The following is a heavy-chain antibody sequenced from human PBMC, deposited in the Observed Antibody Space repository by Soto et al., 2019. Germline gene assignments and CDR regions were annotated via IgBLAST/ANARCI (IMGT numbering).Heavy chain of an antibody. CDR3: ARVQDYYGSGSPYYFDY. J-gene: IGHJ4*02. Sequence: PSETLSLTCTVSGGSISSGGYYWSWIRQHPGKGLEWIGYIYYSGSTYYNPSLKSRVTISVDTSKNQFSLKLSSVTAADTAVYYCARVQDYYGSGSPYYFDYWGQGTLVTVSS. D-gene: IGHD3-10*01. CDR2: IYYSGST. CDR1: GGSISSGGYY. V-gene: IGHV4-31*03.